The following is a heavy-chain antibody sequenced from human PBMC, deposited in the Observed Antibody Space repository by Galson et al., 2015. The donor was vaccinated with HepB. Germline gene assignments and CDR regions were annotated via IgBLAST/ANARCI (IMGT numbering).Heavy chain of an antibody. CDR2: INHSGST. D-gene: IGHD3-10*01. V-gene: IGHV4-34*01. J-gene: IGHJ6*02. CDR1: GGSFSGYY. Sequence: TLSLTCAVYGGSFSGYYWSWIRQPPGKGLEWIGEINHSGSTNYNPSLKSRVTISVDTAKNQFSLKLSSVTAADTAVYYWAGKGSGKKRSSYYYYYGMDGWGQGTTVTVSS. CDR3: AGKGSGKKRSSYYYYYGMDG.